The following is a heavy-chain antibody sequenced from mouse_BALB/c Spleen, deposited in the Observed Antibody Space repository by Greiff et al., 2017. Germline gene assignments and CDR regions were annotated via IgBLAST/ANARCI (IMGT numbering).Heavy chain of an antibody. CDR2: IWAGGST. CDR1: GFSLTSYG. CDR3: ARDRYGNYYAMDY. Sequence: VQRVESGPGLVAPSQSLSITCTVSGFSLTSYGVHWVRQPPGKGLEWLGVIWAGGSTNYNSALMSRLSISKDNSKSQVFLKMNSLQTDDTAMYYCARDRYGNYYAMDYWGQGTSVTVSS. D-gene: IGHD2-10*02. V-gene: IGHV2-9*02. J-gene: IGHJ4*01.